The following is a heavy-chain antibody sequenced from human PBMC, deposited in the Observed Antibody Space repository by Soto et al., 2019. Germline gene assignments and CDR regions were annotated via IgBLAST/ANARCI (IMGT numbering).Heavy chain of an antibody. CDR3: ARDILLWFGELPPRAHDAFDI. CDR1: GGSIRSGGYF. Sequence: QVQLQESGPGLVKPSQTLSLTCTVSGGSIRSGGYFWSWIRQHPGKGLEWIGDINYSGSTYSNPSLKSRVTISVDTSKNQFSLKLSSVTAADTAVYYCARDILLWFGELPPRAHDAFDIWGQGTMVTVSS. J-gene: IGHJ3*02. V-gene: IGHV4-31*03. CDR2: INYSGST. D-gene: IGHD3-10*01.